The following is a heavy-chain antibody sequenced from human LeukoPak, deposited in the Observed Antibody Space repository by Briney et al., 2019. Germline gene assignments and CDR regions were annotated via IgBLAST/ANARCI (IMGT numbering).Heavy chain of an antibody. Sequence: KPSETLSLXCTVSGGSISSSSYYWGWIRQPPGKGLEWIGSIYYSGSTYYNPSLKSRVTISVDTSKNQFSLKLSSVTAADTAVYYCARVSASYYRRLVRYYFDYWGQGTLVTVSS. D-gene: IGHD1-26*01. V-gene: IGHV4-39*01. CDR2: IYYSGST. CDR3: ARVSASYYRRLVRYYFDY. J-gene: IGHJ4*02. CDR1: GGSISSSSYY.